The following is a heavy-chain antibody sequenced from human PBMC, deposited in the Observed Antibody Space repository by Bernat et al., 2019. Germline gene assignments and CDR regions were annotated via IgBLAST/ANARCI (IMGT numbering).Heavy chain of an antibody. CDR3: STPLFKTTNY. CDR1: GFTFNKAW. Sequence: EVQLVESGGGLVKPGGSLRLSCAASGFTFNKAWMNWVRPAPGKGLEWVCRIKSESDGGSSDFAAAVKGRFTISRDDSKNTLYLHMSSLRSEDTAVYYCSTPLFKTTNYWGQGTLVTVS. J-gene: IGHJ4*02. CDR2: IKSESDGGSS. V-gene: IGHV3-15*01. D-gene: IGHD4-17*01.